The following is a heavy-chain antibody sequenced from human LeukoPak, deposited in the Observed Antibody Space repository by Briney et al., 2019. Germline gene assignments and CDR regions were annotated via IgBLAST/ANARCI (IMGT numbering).Heavy chain of an antibody. V-gene: IGHV3-64D*06. CDR2: ININGGNT. Sequence: PGGSLRLSCSASGFTFSSYAMHWVRQAPGQGLEHVSAININGGNTYYAGSVKGRFTISRDNSKNTLSLQMSSLRPEDTAVYYCVKGDRYSSSHLAYWGQGTLVTVSS. CDR1: GFTFSSYA. J-gene: IGHJ4*02. D-gene: IGHD6-13*01. CDR3: VKGDRYSSSHLAY.